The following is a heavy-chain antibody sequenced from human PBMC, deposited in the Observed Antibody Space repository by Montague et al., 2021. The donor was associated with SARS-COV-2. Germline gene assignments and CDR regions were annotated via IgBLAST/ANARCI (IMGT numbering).Heavy chain of an antibody. J-gene: IGHJ5*02. Sequence: TNYHPSLETRVTISVDPSKNQLSLKLSSVTAADTAVYYCAREDRWNWFDPWGQGTLVIVSS. CDR3: AREDRWNWFDP. CDR2: T. V-gene: IGHV4-59*01. D-gene: IGHD5-24*01.